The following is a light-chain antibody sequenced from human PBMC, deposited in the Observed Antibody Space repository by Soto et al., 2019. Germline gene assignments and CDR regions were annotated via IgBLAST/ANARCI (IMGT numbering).Light chain of an antibody. V-gene: IGLV3-21*03. CDR1: NLGSKS. Sequence: SYALTQPPSLSVAPGKTARITCWGNNLGSKSVHWYQQKPGQAPVLVVYDDSDRPSGIPERFSGSNSGNTATLTISRVEAGDEADYYCQVWDSSSDLRVFGGGTKLTVL. CDR3: QVWDSSSDLRV. CDR2: DDS. J-gene: IGLJ2*01.